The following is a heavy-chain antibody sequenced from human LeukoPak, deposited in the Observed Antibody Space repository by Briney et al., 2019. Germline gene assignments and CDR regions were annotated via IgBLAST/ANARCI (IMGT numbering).Heavy chain of an antibody. J-gene: IGHJ5*02. D-gene: IGHD4-17*01. CDR1: GFTFSSYA. V-gene: IGHV3-23*01. CDR2: ISGSGGST. CDR3: ARAPGEGWFDP. Sequence: GGSLRLSCAASGFTFSSYAMSWVRQAPGKGLEWVSAISGSGGSTYYADSVKGRFTISRDNSKNTLYLQMNSLRAEDTALYYCARAPGEGWFDPWGQGTLVTVSS.